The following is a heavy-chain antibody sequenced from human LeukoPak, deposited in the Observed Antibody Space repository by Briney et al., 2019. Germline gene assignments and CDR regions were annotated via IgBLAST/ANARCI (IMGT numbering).Heavy chain of an antibody. J-gene: IGHJ6*02. D-gene: IGHD2-15*01. Sequence: GGSLRLSCAASGFTFSDYYMSWIRQAPGKALEWVSYISSSGSTIYYADSVKGRFTISRDNAKNSLYLQMNSLRAEDTAVYYCARDLGTYCSGGSCYYYYGMDVWGQGTTVTVSS. CDR1: GFTFSDYY. V-gene: IGHV3-11*01. CDR2: ISSSGSTI. CDR3: ARDLGTYCSGGSCYYYYGMDV.